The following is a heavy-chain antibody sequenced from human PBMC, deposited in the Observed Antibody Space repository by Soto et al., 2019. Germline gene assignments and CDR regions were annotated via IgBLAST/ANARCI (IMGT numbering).Heavy chain of an antibody. D-gene: IGHD3-3*01. V-gene: IGHV3-30-3*01. Sequence: GGSLRLSCAASGFTFSSYAMNWVRQAPGKGLEWVAVISYDGSNKYYAESVKGRFTISRDNSKNTLYLQMNSLRAEDTAVYYCERDSVRGRFLEWFGMDVWGQGTTVTVSS. J-gene: IGHJ6*02. CDR2: ISYDGSNK. CDR3: ERDSVRGRFLEWFGMDV. CDR1: GFTFSSYA.